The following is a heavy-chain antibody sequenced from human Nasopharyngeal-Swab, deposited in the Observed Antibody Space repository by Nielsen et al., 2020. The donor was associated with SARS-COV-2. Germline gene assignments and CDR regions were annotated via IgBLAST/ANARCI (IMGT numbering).Heavy chain of an antibody. CDR1: GGSFSGYY. V-gene: IGHV4-34*01. J-gene: IGHJ6*04. CDR3: ASPQYSSSYHEGA. Sequence: GSLRLSCAVYGGSFSGYYWSWIRQPPGKGLEWIGEINHSGSTNYNPSLKSRVTISVDTSKNQFSLKLSSVTAADTAVYYCASPQYSSSYHEGAWGKGTTVTVSS. CDR2: INHSGST. D-gene: IGHD6-13*01.